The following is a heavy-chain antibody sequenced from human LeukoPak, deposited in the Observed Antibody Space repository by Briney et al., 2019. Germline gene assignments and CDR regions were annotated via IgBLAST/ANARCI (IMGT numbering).Heavy chain of an antibody. CDR3: ARGVGGAVAGYYFDY. CDR2: INPNSGGT. CDR1: GYTFTSYH. J-gene: IGHJ4*02. Sequence: ASVKVSCKASGYTFTSYHITWVRQAPGQGLEWTGWINPNSGGTNYAQKFQGRVTMTRDTSISTAYMELSRLRSDDTAVYYCARGVGGAVAGYYFDYWGQGTLVTVSS. V-gene: IGHV1-2*02. D-gene: IGHD6-19*01.